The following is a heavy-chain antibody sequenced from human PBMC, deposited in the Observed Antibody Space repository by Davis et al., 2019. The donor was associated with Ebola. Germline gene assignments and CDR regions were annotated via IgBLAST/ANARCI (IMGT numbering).Heavy chain of an antibody. V-gene: IGHV4-61*05. CDR3: ARHRVSSGWLDY. CDR2: IYYSGST. CDR1: GGSISSSSYY. D-gene: IGHD6-19*01. Sequence: MPSETLSLTCTVSGGSISSSSYYWGWIRQPPGKGLEWIGYIYYSGSTNYNPSLKSRVTISVDTSKNQFSLKLSSVTAADTAVYYCARHRVSSGWLDYWGQGTLVTVSS. J-gene: IGHJ4*02.